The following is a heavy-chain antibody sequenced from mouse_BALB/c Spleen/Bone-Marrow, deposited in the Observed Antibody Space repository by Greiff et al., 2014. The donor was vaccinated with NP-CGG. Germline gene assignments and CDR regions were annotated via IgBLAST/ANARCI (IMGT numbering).Heavy chain of an antibody. Sequence: EVKLMESGAELVKPGASVKLSCTASGFNIKDTYMHWVKQRPEQGLEWIGRIDPANGNTKYDPKFQGKATITADTSSNTAYLQLSSLTSEDTAVYYCARYSYSSRGYYFDYWGQGTTLTVSS. D-gene: IGHD1-1*01. J-gene: IGHJ2*01. CDR2: IDPANGNT. CDR1: GFNIKDTY. V-gene: IGHV14-3*02. CDR3: ARYSYSSRGYYFDY.